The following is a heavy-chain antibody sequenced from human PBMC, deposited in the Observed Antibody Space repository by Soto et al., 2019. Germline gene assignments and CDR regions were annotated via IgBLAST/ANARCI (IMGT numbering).Heavy chain of an antibody. D-gene: IGHD3-10*01. Sequence: QLQLQESGPGLVKPSETLSLTCTVSGGSISSSSYYWGWMRQPPGKGLEWIGSIYYSGSTYYNPSLKSRVTRSVDTAKNQFALKLSSVTAADTAVYYCARHGASVRGPGSFDYWGQGTLVTVSS. J-gene: IGHJ4*02. V-gene: IGHV4-39*01. CDR2: IYYSGST. CDR1: GGSISSSSYY. CDR3: ARHGASVRGPGSFDY.